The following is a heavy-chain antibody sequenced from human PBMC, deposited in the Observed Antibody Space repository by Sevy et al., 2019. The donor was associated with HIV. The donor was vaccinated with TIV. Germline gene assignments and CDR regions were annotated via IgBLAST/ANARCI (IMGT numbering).Heavy chain of an antibody. J-gene: IGHJ6*02. CDR3: ARDSLRGYDFWSGYPSGMDV. CDR2: ISSSSSTI. D-gene: IGHD3-3*01. V-gene: IGHV3-48*01. Sequence: GGSLRLSCAASGFTFSSYSMNWVRQAPGKGLEWVSYISSSSSTIYYADSVKGRFTISRDNAKNSLYLQMNSLRAEDTAGYYCARDSLRGYDFWSGYPSGMDVWGQGTTVTVSS. CDR1: GFTFSSYS.